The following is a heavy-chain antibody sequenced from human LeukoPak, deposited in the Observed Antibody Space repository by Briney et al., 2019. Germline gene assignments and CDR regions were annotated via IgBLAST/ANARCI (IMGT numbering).Heavy chain of an antibody. CDR1: GFTFSSYW. CDR3: ARGGPPTYYDILTGRALDC. Sequence: GGSLRLSCAASGFTFSSYWMNWVRQAPGKGLEWVANIKQDGSEKYYVDSVKGRFTISRDNAKNSLYLQMNSLRAEDTAVYYCARGGPPTYYDILTGRALDCWGQGTLVTVSS. J-gene: IGHJ4*02. D-gene: IGHD3-9*01. V-gene: IGHV3-7*01. CDR2: IKQDGSEK.